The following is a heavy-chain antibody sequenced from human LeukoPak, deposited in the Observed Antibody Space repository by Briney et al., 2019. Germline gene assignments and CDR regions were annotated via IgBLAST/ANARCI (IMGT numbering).Heavy chain of an antibody. Sequence: PSETLSLTCTVSCGSISSYYWSWIRQPPGKGLEWTGYIYYSGSTNYNPSLKSRVTISVDTSKNQFSLKLSSVTAADTAVYYCARSLRSKVPAAMVIGYWGQGTLVTVSS. CDR1: CGSISSYY. V-gene: IGHV4-59*01. CDR3: ARSLRSKVPAAMVIGY. D-gene: IGHD2-2*01. CDR2: IYYSGST. J-gene: IGHJ4*02.